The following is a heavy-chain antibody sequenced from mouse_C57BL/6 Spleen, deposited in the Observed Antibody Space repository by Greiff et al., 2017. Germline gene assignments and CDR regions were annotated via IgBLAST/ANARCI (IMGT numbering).Heavy chain of an antibody. CDR3: ARVGILRNFDY. CDR2: INPNNGGT. CDR1: GYTFTDYN. V-gene: IGHV1-18*01. D-gene: IGHD1-1*01. Sequence: EVQLQQSGPELVKPGASVKIPCKASGYTFTDYNMDWVKQSHGKSLEWIGDINPNNGGTIYNQKFKGKATLTVDKSSSTAYMELRSLTSEDTAVYYCARVGILRNFDYWGQGTTLTVSS. J-gene: IGHJ2*01.